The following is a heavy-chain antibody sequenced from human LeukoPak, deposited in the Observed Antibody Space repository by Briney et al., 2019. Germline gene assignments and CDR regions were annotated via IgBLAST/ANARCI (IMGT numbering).Heavy chain of an antibody. Sequence: GSLRLSCAAPGFSFTTYWMSWVRPAPGKGLEWVANIKEDGSDKYYVDSVKGRFSISRDHAKNSLYLQMSSLRAEDTAVYYGARDRAVFGVVINDYWGQGTLVTVSS. V-gene: IGHV3-7*05. CDR1: GFSFTTYW. CDR2: IKEDGSDK. D-gene: IGHD3-3*01. CDR3: ARDRAVFGVVINDY. J-gene: IGHJ4*02.